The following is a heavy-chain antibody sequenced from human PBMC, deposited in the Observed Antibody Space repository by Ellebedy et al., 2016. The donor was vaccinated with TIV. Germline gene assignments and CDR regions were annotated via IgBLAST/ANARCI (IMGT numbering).Heavy chain of an antibody. CDR3: AKDWDIVVVPAATVLDY. J-gene: IGHJ4*02. Sequence: GGSLRLSXAASGFTFSSYWMSWVRQAPGKGLEWVSAISGSGGSTYYADSVKGRFTISRDNSKNTLYLQMNSLRAEDTAVYYCAKDWDIVVVPAATVLDYWGQGTLVTVSS. D-gene: IGHD2-2*01. CDR1: GFTFSSYW. V-gene: IGHV3-23*01. CDR2: ISGSGGST.